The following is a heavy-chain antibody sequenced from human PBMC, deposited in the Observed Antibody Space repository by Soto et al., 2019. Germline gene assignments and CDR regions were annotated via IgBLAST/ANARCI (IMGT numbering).Heavy chain of an antibody. V-gene: IGHV1-46*02. Sequence: ASVKLSCKAYGYTFKSYSMPWVRQAPGQGLKWMGINNPSGSSTSYAQKFQGTVTKTRETSTNKINIQTIRIKSEDTAVYYCARVSSWSCFDYWGQGTLVTVSS. CDR1: GYTFKSYS. J-gene: IGHJ4*02. CDR3: ARVSSWSCFDY. CDR2: NNPSGSST. D-gene: IGHD6-13*01.